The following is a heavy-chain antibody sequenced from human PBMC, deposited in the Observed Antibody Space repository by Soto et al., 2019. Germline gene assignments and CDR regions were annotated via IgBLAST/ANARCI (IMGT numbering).Heavy chain of an antibody. CDR2: ITPLFGIP. V-gene: IGHV1-69*17. CDR1: GGTSRSLS. Sequence: QVQLVQSGAEVKKPGSSVKVSCKASGGTSRSLSITWVRQAPGQGLEWMGGITPLFGIPNYPQKFQGRLTITADKSTGTAYLELSSLRSEGTAVYYCARDTHSAGGWFDTWGRGTLVTVSS. D-gene: IGHD2-15*01. J-gene: IGHJ5*02. CDR3: ARDTHSAGGWFDT.